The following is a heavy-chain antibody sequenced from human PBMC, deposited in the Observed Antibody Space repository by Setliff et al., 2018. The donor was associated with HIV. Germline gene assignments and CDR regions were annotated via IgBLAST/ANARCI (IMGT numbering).Heavy chain of an antibody. CDR2: ISTSSATK. D-gene: IGHD2-2*01. CDR1: GFTFSDYY. CDR3: ARAALRYCTSTSCPRVDAFDI. Sequence: SCVASGFTFSDYYMIWIRQAPGQGLEWVSYISTSSATKYYADSVKGRFTISRDNAKNSLYLQMNSVRADDTAVYYCARAALRYCTSTSCPRVDAFDIWGQGTMVTVSS. J-gene: IGHJ3*02. V-gene: IGHV3-11*01.